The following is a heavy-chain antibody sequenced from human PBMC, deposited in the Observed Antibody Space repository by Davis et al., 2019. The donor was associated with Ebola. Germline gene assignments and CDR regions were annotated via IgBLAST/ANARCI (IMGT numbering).Heavy chain of an antibody. CDR3: TGTTVTSDY. Sequence: GGSLRLSCAASGFTFSGPAMHWVRQASGKGLEWVGRIRSKANSYATAYAASVKGRFTISRDDSKNTAYLQMNSLKTEDTAVYYCTGTTVTSDYWGQGNLVTVSS. CDR1: GFTFSGPA. D-gene: IGHD4-17*01. J-gene: IGHJ4*02. V-gene: IGHV3-73*01. CDR2: IRSKANSYAT.